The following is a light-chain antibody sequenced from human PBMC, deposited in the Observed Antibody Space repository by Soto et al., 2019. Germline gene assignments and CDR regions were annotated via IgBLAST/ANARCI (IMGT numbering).Light chain of an antibody. CDR2: DVS. CDR1: QSLLRNTGETL. CDR3: MQSTQLPPT. Sequence: VLTQTPLSLSVAPGQAASISSKSSQSLLRNTGETLLFWYHQKPGQSPQLLIYDVSTRVSGVPDRFSGSGSGTDFTLAISRVETDDVGIYYCMQSTQLPPTFGQGTRLEIK. V-gene: IGKV2D-29*02. J-gene: IGKJ5*01.